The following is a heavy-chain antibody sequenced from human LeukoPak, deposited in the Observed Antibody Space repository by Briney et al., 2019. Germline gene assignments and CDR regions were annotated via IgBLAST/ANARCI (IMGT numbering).Heavy chain of an antibody. V-gene: IGHV5-10-1*01. CDR3: TKSYNGYDYLDY. Sequence: GESLKIPCRGSGYIFPSYYITWVRQMPGKGGECMETINPSDSYTYYSPSFQRHATTSADTSISTAYLQWSSLKAADTAKYYCTKSYNGYDYLDYWGQGTLVTVSS. CDR1: GYIFPSYY. D-gene: IGHD5-12*01. J-gene: IGHJ4*02. CDR2: INPSDSYT.